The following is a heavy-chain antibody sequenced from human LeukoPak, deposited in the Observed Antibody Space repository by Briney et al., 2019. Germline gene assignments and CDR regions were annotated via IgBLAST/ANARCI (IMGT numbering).Heavy chain of an antibody. D-gene: IGHD3-16*02. V-gene: IGHV4-31*11. CDR3: ARVWGYYDYVWGSYRTHWFDP. CDR2: IYYSGST. Sequence: PSQTLSLTCAVYGGSFSGYYWSWIRQHPGKGLEWIGYIYYSGSTYYNPSLKSRVTISVDTSKNQFSLKLSSVTAADTAVYYCARVWGYYDYVWGSYRTHWFDPWGQGTLVTVSS. J-gene: IGHJ5*02. CDR1: GGSFSGYY.